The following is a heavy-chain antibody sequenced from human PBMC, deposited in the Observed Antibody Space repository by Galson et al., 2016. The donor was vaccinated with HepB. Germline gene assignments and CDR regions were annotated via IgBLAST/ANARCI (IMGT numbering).Heavy chain of an antibody. CDR2: ISSGSAYK. CDR3: ARGGGYSSGWYSF. Sequence: SLRLSCAASGFTFSTNSMNWVRQAPGKGLEWVSSISSGSAYKYYADLVKGRFTISRDNAKNSLYLQMNSLRVEDTAVYYCARGGGYSSGWYSFWGRGTLVTVSS. CDR1: GFTFSTNS. D-gene: IGHD6-13*01. V-gene: IGHV3-21*01. J-gene: IGHJ4*02.